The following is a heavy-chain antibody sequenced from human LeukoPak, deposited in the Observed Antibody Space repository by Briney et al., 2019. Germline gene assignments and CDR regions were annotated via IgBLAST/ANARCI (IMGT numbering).Heavy chain of an antibody. J-gene: IGHJ4*02. CDR3: ARDGVLLWFGELSDYFDY. CDR2: IKQDGSEK. V-gene: IGHV3-7*01. D-gene: IGHD3-10*01. Sequence: GGSLRLSCAASGFTFSSYWMSWVRQAPGKGLEWVANIKQDGSEKYYVDSVKGRFTISRDSAKNSLYLQMNSLRAEDTAVYYCARDGVLLWFGELSDYFDYWGQGTLVTVSS. CDR1: GFTFSSYW.